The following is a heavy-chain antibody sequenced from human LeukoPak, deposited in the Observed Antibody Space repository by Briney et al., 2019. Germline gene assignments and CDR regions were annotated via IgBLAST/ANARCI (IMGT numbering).Heavy chain of an antibody. D-gene: IGHD3-22*01. CDR3: ARVGDTSGYFYYLDY. Sequence: SETLSLTCTVSGGSISSYYWSWTRQPPGKGLEWIGYIYYSGSTNYNPPLKSRVTISVDTSKTQFSLKLTSMSAADTAVYYCARVGDTSGYFYYLDYWGQGTLVTVSS. V-gene: IGHV4-59*01. J-gene: IGHJ4*02. CDR1: GGSISSYY. CDR2: IYYSGST.